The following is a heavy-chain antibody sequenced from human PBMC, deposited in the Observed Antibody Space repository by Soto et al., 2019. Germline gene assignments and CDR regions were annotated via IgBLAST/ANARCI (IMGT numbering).Heavy chain of an antibody. CDR2: IWYDGGKK. J-gene: IGHJ4*02. CDR3: PRYRSCSSDY. CDR1: AFTFSSYG. D-gene: IGHD4-4*01. Sequence: QVYLVESGGGVVQPGTSLRLSCAASAFTFSSYGMHWVRQAPGKGLEGVAVIWYDGGKKYYADSVKGRFTISRDNSKNMAYLEMNSLRAEDTALYYCPRYRSCSSDYWGQGTLVTVSS. V-gene: IGHV3-33*01.